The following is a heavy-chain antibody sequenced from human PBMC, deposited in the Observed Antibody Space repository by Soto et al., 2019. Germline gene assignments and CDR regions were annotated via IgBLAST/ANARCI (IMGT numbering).Heavy chain of an antibody. Sequence: SVKVSCKASGYPLTTYDIHWVRQATGQGLEWMGWMNPNSGNTGYAQKFQGRVTMTRDTSITTAYMELSSLTSEDTAVYYCARAGEVPDATIDYWGKGTLVTVSS. CDR1: GYPLTTYD. D-gene: IGHD2-2*01. CDR3: ARAGEVPDATIDY. V-gene: IGHV1-8*01. CDR2: MNPNSGNT. J-gene: IGHJ4*02.